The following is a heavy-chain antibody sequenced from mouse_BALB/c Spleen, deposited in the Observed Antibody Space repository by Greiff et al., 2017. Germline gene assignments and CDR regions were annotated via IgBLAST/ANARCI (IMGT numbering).Heavy chain of an antibody. Sequence: VKLVESGAELMKPGASVKISCKATGYTFSSYWIEWVKQRPGHGLEWIGEILPGSGSTNYNEKFKGKATFTADTSSNTAYMQLSSLTSEDSAVYYCARWGGRYDENYYAMDYWGQGTSVTVSS. D-gene: IGHD2-14*01. CDR2: ILPGSGST. V-gene: IGHV1-9*01. CDR1: GYTFSSYW. CDR3: ARWGGRYDENYYAMDY. J-gene: IGHJ4*01.